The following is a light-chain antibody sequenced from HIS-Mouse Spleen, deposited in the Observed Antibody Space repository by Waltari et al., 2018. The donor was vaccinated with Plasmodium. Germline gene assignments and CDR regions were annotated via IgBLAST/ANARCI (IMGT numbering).Light chain of an antibody. Sequence: SYALTQPPSVSVSPGQTARIPCSGDALTKKYAYWYQQKSGQAHVLVLYEDSKRPSGIPERFSGSSSGTMATLTISGAQVEDEADYYCYSTDSSGNHRVFGGGTKLTVL. CDR1: ALTKKY. CDR3: YSTDSSGNHRV. V-gene: IGLV3-10*01. CDR2: EDS. J-gene: IGLJ3*02.